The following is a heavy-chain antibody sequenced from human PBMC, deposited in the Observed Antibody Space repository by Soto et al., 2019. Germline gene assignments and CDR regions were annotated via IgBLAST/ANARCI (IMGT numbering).Heavy chain of an antibody. V-gene: IGHV4-31*03. J-gene: IGHJ4*02. CDR1: GASISSGGYY. Sequence: QVQLQESGPGLVKPSQTLSLTCTVSGASISSGGYYWTWLRQHPGKGLQWIAYMHYSGSTYYDPSLKSRLSISVDTSKNQFALMLNSVTAADTALYYCARVAESSGYYYYDYWGQGTRVPVSS. D-gene: IGHD3-22*01. CDR2: MHYSGST. CDR3: ARVAESSGYYYYDY.